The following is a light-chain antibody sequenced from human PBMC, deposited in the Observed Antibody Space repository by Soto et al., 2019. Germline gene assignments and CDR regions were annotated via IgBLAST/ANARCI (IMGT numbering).Light chain of an antibody. CDR2: GAS. CDR3: HQYGSSPQT. V-gene: IGKV3-15*01. CDR1: QSVSSN. J-gene: IGKJ1*01. Sequence: EIAMTQSPATLSVSPGQRAAVSWRASQSVSSNLAWYQQKPGQAPRLIIYGASTRATGIPDRFSGGGSGTDFTLTISRLEAEDFAVYYCHQYGSSPQTFGQGTKVDIK.